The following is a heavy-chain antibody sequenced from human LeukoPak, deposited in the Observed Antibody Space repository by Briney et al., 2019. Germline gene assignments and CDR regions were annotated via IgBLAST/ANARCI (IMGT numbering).Heavy chain of an antibody. CDR3: ARAGSHWHYVY. Sequence: GGSLRLSSAASGFTFSGFSMSWVRQSPTKGLEWVANIKQDGSERYYVDSVKGRFTISRDNAKNSLSLQMNNLRVEDTAVYYCARAGSHWHYVYWGQGTVVTVSS. CDR1: GFTFSGFS. D-gene: IGHD3-10*01. CDR2: IKQDGSER. J-gene: IGHJ4*02. V-gene: IGHV3-7*01.